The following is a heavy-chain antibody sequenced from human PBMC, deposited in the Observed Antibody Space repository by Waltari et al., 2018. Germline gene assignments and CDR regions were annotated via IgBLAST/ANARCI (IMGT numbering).Heavy chain of an antibody. CDR1: GGSISSSNW. V-gene: IGHV4-4*02. J-gene: IGHJ4*02. CDR2: IYHSGST. D-gene: IGHD3-22*01. CDR3: ASTDSSGYYSYFDY. Sequence: TCAVSGGSISSSNWWSWVRQPPGKGLEWIGEIYHSGSTNYNPSLKSRVTISVDKSKNQFSLKLSSVTAADTAVYYCASTDSSGYYSYFDYWGQGTLVTVSS.